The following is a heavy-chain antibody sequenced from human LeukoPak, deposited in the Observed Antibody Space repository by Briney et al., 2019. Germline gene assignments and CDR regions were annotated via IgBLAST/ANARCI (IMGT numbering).Heavy chain of an antibody. V-gene: IGHV3-21*01. J-gene: IGHJ4*02. Sequence: GGSLRPSCAASGFTFSSSSMNWLRQAPGKGLEWVSSISSSGKYIYYADSMKGRFTISRDNAKDSVSLQMNSLRAEDTAICYCARDLGARISCYSHWGQGTLVTVSS. D-gene: IGHD2-15*01. CDR3: ARDLGARISCYSH. CDR2: ISSSGKYI. CDR1: GFTFSSSS.